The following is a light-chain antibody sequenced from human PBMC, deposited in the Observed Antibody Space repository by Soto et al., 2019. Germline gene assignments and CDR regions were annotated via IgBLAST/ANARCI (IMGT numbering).Light chain of an antibody. CDR1: SSDVGGYDY. V-gene: IGLV2-14*01. Sequence: QSVLTQPASVSGSPGQSITISCTGTSSDVGGYDYVAWYQQYPDKAPKLMIYEVSNRPSEVSNRFSGSKSGNTASLTISGLQAEDEADYYCSSYTTYSTLVFGGGTKLTVL. CDR3: SSYTTYSTLV. J-gene: IGLJ3*02. CDR2: EVS.